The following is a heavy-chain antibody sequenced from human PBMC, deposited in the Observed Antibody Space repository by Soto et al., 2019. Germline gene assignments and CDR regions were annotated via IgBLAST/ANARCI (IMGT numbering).Heavy chain of an antibody. J-gene: IGHJ6*02. CDR1: GFTFSNAW. D-gene: IGHD2-2*01. CDR3: TTAVVPAAMHYYYYGMDV. Sequence: GGSLRLSCAASGFTFSNAWMNWVRQAPGKGLEWVGRIKSKTDGGTTDYAAPVKGRFTISRDDSKNTLYLQMNSLKTEDTAVYYCTTAVVPAAMHYYYYGMDVWGQGTTVTVSS. CDR2: IKSKTDGGTT. V-gene: IGHV3-15*07.